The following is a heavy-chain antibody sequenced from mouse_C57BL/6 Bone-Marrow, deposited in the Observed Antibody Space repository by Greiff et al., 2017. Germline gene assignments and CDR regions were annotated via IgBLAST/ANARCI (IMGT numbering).Heavy chain of an antibody. D-gene: IGHD2-2*01. CDR2: IHPNSGST. Sequence: QVQLKQPGAELVKPGASVQLSCKASGYTFTSYWMHWVKPRSGQGLEWIGMIHPNSGSTNYNEKFKSKATLTVDKSSSTAYMQLSSLTSEDSAVYYCARGYGFYATDHWGQGNSACVSS. J-gene: IGHJ4*01. V-gene: IGHV1-64*01. CDR3: ARGYGFYATDH. CDR1: GYTFTSYW.